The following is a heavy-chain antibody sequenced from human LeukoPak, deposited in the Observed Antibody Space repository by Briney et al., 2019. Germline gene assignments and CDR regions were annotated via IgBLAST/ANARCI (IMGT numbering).Heavy chain of an antibody. CDR1: GFTFSSYA. D-gene: IGHD6-19*01. CDR3: VKEKAYRQWLSHFDY. Sequence: GGSLRLSCAASGFTFSSYAMSWVRQAPGKGLEWVSAISGSGGSTYYADSVKGRFTISRDNSKNTLYLQMNSLRAEDTAVYYCVKEKAYRQWLSHFDYWGQGTLVTVSS. V-gene: IGHV3-23*01. J-gene: IGHJ4*02. CDR2: ISGSGGST.